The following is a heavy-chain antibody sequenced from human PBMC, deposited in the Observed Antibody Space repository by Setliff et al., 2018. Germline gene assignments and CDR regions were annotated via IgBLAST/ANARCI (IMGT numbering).Heavy chain of an antibody. CDR2: INPSSGAT. D-gene: IGHD3-16*01. CDR1: GYTFTGYY. CDR3: ARDGGGDSDAFDI. V-gene: IGHV1-2*06. Sequence: ASVRSPCKASGYTFTGYYMYWVRQAPGQGLEWMGRINPSSGATIYAQKFQGRVTMTSDTSISTAYMELGRLRSDDTAVYFCARDGGGDSDAFDIWGQGTMVTVSS. J-gene: IGHJ3*02.